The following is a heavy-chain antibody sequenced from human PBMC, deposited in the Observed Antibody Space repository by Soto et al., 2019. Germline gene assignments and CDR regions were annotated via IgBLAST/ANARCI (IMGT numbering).Heavy chain of an antibody. J-gene: IGHJ2*01. Sequence: PGGSLRLSCAASGFNFRSYEMNWVRQAPGKGLEWVSYISGSASSTYYADSVKGRFTISRDNAKNSLYLQMNSLRAEDTAVYYCTRGRPGGWYFDLWGRGTLVTVSS. D-gene: IGHD3-10*01. CDR1: GFNFRSYE. CDR3: TRGRPGGWYFDL. V-gene: IGHV3-48*03. CDR2: ISGSASST.